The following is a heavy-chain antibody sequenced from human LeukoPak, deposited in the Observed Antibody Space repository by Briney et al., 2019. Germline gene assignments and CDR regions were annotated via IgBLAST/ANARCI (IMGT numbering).Heavy chain of an antibody. Sequence: SQTLSLTCAVSGGSISSGGYSWSWIRQPSGKGLEWIGYIYHSGSTYYNPSLKSRVTISVDRSKNQFSLKLSSVTAADTAVYYCAREQNLYSSSWHYFDYWGQGTLVTVSS. D-gene: IGHD6-13*01. J-gene: IGHJ4*02. CDR1: GGSISSGGYS. CDR2: IYHSGST. V-gene: IGHV4-30-2*01. CDR3: AREQNLYSSSWHYFDY.